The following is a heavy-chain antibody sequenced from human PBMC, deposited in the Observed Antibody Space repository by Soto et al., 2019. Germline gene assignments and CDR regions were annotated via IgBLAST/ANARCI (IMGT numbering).Heavy chain of an antibody. Sequence: PWGSLRLSCAASGFTFSDYYMSWIRQAPGKGLEWVSYISSSGSTIYYADSVKGRFTISRDNAKNSLYLQMNSLRAEDTAVYYCARLEVPAAPFDYWGQGTLVTVSS. J-gene: IGHJ4*02. CDR3: ARLEVPAAPFDY. CDR2: ISSSGSTI. CDR1: GFTFSDYY. D-gene: IGHD2-2*01. V-gene: IGHV3-11*01.